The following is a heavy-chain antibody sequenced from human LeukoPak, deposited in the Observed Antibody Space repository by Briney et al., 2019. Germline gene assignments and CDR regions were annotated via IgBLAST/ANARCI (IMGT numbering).Heavy chain of an antibody. Sequence: SETLSLTCTVSGGSISSYYWSWIRQPAGKGLEWIGRIYTSGSTNYNPSLKSRVTMSVDTSKNQFSLKLSSVTAADTAVYYCARGRPYYGSGSRGAFDYWGQGTLVTVSS. CDR2: IYTSGST. J-gene: IGHJ4*02. V-gene: IGHV4-4*07. D-gene: IGHD3-10*01. CDR3: ARGRPYYGSGSRGAFDY. CDR1: GGSISSYY.